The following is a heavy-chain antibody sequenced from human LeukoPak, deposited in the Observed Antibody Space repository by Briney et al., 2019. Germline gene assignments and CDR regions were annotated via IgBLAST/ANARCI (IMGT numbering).Heavy chain of an antibody. D-gene: IGHD2-2*01. Sequence: GGSLRLSCTASGFTFSSYWMSWVRQAPGEGLEWVANINQDASEKYYVDSVKGRFTISRDNAKNSLYLQMNSLRAEDTAVYYCARGRREPAAMGNWFDRWGEGTLVTVSS. CDR3: ARGRREPAAMGNWFDR. CDR2: INQDASEK. CDR1: GFTFSSYW. V-gene: IGHV3-7*01. J-gene: IGHJ5*02.